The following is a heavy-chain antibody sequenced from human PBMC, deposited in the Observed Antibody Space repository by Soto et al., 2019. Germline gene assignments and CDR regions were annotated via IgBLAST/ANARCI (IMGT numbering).Heavy chain of an antibody. CDR2: IKSRIDGGTA. V-gene: IGHV3-15*01. J-gene: IGHJ1*01. CDR3: TYLHYEH. D-gene: IGHD3-10*01. CDR1: GFTFSTAW. Sequence: EVLVVESGGGLVGPGGSLRLSCATSGFTFSTAWMTWVRQAPGKGLEWVGYIKSRIDGGTADYAAPVKGRFTISRDDSKNTLYLQMNSLKSEDTAVYYCTYLHYEHWGQGTLVTVSS.